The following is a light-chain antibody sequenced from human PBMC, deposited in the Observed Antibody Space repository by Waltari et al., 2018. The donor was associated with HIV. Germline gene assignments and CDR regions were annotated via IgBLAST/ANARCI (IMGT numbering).Light chain of an antibody. CDR1: NIGTKS. V-gene: IGLV3-21*02. CDR2: DNA. J-gene: IGLJ3*02. CDR3: QVWDGDSEHWV. Sequence: SYVLTQPPSVSVAPGQTAKISCGGNNIGTKSVHWYQQKPGQDPVLVVFDNAARPSRIPGRFSGSKSGNTATRTITRVEREDEADYYCQVWDGDSEHWVFGGGTKLTGL.